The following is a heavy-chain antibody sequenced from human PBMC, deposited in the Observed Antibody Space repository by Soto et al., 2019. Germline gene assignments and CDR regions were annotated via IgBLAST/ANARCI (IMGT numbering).Heavy chain of an antibody. V-gene: IGHV4-4*02. CDR2: VYHSGST. CDR3: AVPGAGDFDY. D-gene: IGHD6-13*01. Sequence: SETLSLTCAVSGASISTNNWWSWVRQPPGKGLEWIGEVYHSGSTNCNPSLKSRVTISIDKSKNQFSLRLTSMTAADTAVYYCAVPGAGDFDYWSQGALVTVFS. CDR1: GASISTNNW. J-gene: IGHJ4*02.